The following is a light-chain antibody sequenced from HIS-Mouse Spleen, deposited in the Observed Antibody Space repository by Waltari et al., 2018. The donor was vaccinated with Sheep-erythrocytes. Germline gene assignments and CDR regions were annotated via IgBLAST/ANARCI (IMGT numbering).Light chain of an antibody. Sequence: QSALTQPASVSGSTGQSITIPCPGTSSDVGSYNLVAWYQPHPGKAPKLMIYEGSKRPSGVSNRFSGSKSGNTASLTISGLQAEDEADYYCCSYAGSSTPWVFGGGTKLTVL. V-gene: IGLV2-23*01. CDR1: SSDVGSYNL. CDR3: CSYAGSSTPWV. CDR2: EGS. J-gene: IGLJ3*02.